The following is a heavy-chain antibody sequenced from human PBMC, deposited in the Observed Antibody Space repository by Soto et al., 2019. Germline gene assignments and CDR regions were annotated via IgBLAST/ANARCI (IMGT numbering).Heavy chain of an antibody. CDR1: GFSLSDHY. CDR2: SRNKARSYTT. D-gene: IGHD3-3*01. Sequence: GGSLRLSCAASGFSLSDHYMDWVRQAPGKGLEWVGRSRNKARSYTTEYAASVKGRFTISRDDSENSLYLQMTSLKTEDTAVYYCTGATVSLEDYWGQGTLVTVSS. J-gene: IGHJ4*02. CDR3: TGATVSLEDY. V-gene: IGHV3-72*01.